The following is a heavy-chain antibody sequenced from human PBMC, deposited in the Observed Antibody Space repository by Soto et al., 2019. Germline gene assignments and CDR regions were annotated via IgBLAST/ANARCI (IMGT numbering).Heavy chain of an antibody. CDR3: ARGSNGAREGFDY. D-gene: IGHD1-26*01. J-gene: IGHJ4*02. V-gene: IGHV3-30-3*01. CDR2: ISYDGNTK. CDR1: GFTFSSYA. Sequence: QVQLVESGGGVVQPGRSLRVSCAASGFTFSSYAMHWVRQTPGKGLEWVAVISYDGNTKYYPDSVMGRFTVSRDNAKNTLYLHMYSLRTEDTAMYYCARGSNGAREGFDYWGQGSLVTVSS.